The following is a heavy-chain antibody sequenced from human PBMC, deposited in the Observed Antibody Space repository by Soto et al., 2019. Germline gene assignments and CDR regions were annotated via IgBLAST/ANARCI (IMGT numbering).Heavy chain of an antibody. V-gene: IGHV1-2*04. CDR1: GYSFTDYH. CDR2: INPKSGGT. J-gene: IGHJ6*02. CDR3: ARGDSTDCSNGVCSFFYNHDMDV. Sequence: ASVKVSCKASGYSFTDYHIHWVRQAPGQGLEWLGRINPKSGGTSTAQKFQGWVTMTTDTSIGTASMELTRLTSDDTAIYYCARGDSTDCSNGVCSFFYNHDMDVWGQGTTVTVSS. D-gene: IGHD2-8*01.